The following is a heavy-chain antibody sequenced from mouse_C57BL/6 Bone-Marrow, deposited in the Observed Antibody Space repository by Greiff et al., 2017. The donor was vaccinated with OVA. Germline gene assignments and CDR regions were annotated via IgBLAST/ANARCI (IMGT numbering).Heavy chain of an antibody. CDR1: GYTFTSYW. D-gene: IGHD1-3*01. CDR2: IHPNSGST. V-gene: IGHV1-64*01. J-gene: IGHJ2*01. CDR3: AREGALVYFDY. Sequence: VQLQQPGAELVKPGASVKLSCKASGYTFTSYWMHWVKQRPGQGLEWIGMIHPNSGSTNYNEKFKSKATLTVDKSSSTAYMQLSSLTSEDSAVYYCAREGALVYFDYWGQGTTLTVSS.